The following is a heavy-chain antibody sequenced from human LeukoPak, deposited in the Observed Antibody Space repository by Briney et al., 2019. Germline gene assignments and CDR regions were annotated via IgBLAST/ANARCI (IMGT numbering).Heavy chain of an antibody. Sequence: ASVKVSCKASGYTFTGYYMHWVRQAPGQGLEWMGWINPNRGGTNYARKFQGRVTMNRDTSISTAYMELSRLRSDDTAVYYCARTSTYYYDSSGYSDAFDIWGQGTMVTVSS. CDR3: ARTSTYYYDSSGYSDAFDI. J-gene: IGHJ3*02. CDR1: GYTFTGYY. V-gene: IGHV1-2*02. CDR2: INPNRGGT. D-gene: IGHD3-22*01.